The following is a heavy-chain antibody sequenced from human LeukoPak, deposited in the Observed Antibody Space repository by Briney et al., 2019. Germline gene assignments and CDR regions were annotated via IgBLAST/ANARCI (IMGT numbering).Heavy chain of an antibody. CDR3: ARRRFGELKSGDY. J-gene: IGHJ4*02. D-gene: IGHD3-10*01. Sequence: GGSLRLSCAASGFTFSSYSMNWVRQAPGKGLEWVSSISSSSSYIYYADSVKGRFTISRDNAKNSLYLQMNSLRAEDTAVYYCARRRFGELKSGDYWGQGTLVTVSS. CDR2: ISSSSSYI. CDR1: GFTFSSYS. V-gene: IGHV3-21*01.